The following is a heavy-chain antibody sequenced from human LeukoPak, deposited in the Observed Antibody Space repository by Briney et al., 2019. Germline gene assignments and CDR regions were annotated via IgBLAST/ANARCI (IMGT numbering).Heavy chain of an antibody. CDR2: IYYSGST. Sequence: SETLSLTCTVSGGSISSYYWSWIRQPPGKGLEWIGYIYYSGSTNYNPSLKSRVTISVDTSKNQFSLKLSSVTAADTAVYYCARATVYYDSSGYYYGDAFDIWGQGTMVTVSS. J-gene: IGHJ3*02. CDR3: ARATVYYDSSGYYYGDAFDI. D-gene: IGHD3-22*01. V-gene: IGHV4-59*01. CDR1: GGSISSYY.